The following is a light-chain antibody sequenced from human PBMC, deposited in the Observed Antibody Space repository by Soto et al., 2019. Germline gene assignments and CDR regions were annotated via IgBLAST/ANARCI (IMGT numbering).Light chain of an antibody. J-gene: IGKJ1*01. CDR1: QSVSSY. Sequence: EIVLTQSPATLSLSPGERATLSCRASQSVSSYLAWYQQKPGQAPRLLIYDASNRATGIPARFSGSGSGTDFTLTISSLEPEDFAVYYCQQRTNWLWTFRLGTKVVLK. V-gene: IGKV3-11*01. CDR2: DAS. CDR3: QQRTNWLWT.